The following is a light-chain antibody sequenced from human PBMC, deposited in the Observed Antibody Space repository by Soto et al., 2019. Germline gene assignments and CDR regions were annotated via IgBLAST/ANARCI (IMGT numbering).Light chain of an antibody. CDR2: NVS. V-gene: IGLV2-14*03. CDR3: SSYSGTSALYV. J-gene: IGLJ1*01. Sequence: QSALTQPASVSGSPGQSITISCTGTSSDIGAYNYVSWYQQHPGRAPKLMISNVSNRPSGVSNRFSGSKSGNTASLTISGLQTEDEADYFCSSYSGTSALYVFGAGTNLTVL. CDR1: SSDIGAYNY.